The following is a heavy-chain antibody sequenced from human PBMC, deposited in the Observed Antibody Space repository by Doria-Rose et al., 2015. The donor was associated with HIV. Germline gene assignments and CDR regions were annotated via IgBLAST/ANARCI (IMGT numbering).Heavy chain of an antibody. J-gene: IGHJ5*02. CDR2: ISYDGTNK. V-gene: IGHV3-30*04. Sequence: PGNGLEWVAVISYDGTNKYYADAVKGRFTISRDNSNNTLHLQMESLRAEDTAVYYCAREVWDRDGYNYWFDPWGQGTRGTGSS. D-gene: IGHD5-12*01. CDR3: AREVWDRDGYNYWFDP.